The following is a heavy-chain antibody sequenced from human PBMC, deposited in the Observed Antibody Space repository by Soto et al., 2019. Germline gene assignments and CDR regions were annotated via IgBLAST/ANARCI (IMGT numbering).Heavy chain of an antibody. Sequence: EVQVLESGGGLVQPGGSLRRSCEASGLTFSSFAMGWVRQAPGKGLEWVSNLHGRGVITNYADSVRGRFTNSSDNAKHITSLQMNTLRVEDTSIYYCAKHKGAGSYTDWCFNVCGRGTLVTVSS. CDR3: AKHKGAGSYTDWCFNV. CDR2: LHGRGVIT. V-gene: IGHV3-23*01. J-gene: IGHJ2*01. CDR1: GLTFSSFA. D-gene: IGHD3-10*01.